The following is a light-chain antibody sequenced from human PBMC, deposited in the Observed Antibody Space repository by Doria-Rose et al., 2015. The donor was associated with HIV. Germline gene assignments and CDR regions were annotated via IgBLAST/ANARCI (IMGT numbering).Light chain of an antibody. CDR2: DGS. CDR1: QSFSSTY. Sequence: TQSPGTLSLSPGERATLSCRASQSFSSTYLAWYQQKPGQAPSLLIYDGSTRATGIPDRFSASGSGTDFTLTTNRLEPEGFALYYCHQYGTSWTFGQGTKVEI. J-gene: IGKJ1*01. V-gene: IGKV3-20*01. CDR3: HQYGTSWT.